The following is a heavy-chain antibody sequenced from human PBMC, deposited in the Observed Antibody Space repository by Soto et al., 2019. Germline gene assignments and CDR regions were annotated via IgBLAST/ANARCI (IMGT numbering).Heavy chain of an antibody. CDR3: TRARSNVAPNWFDP. CDR2: INPYSGVT. V-gene: IGHV1-2*04. J-gene: IGHJ5*02. D-gene: IGHD5-12*01. CDR1: GYTFTDYY. Sequence: QVQLVQSGAEVKEPGASVKVSCKASGYTFTDYYVHWVRQAPGQGLEWLGWINPYSGVTNSAQDFQDWVTMTGDASVSTAYLELTTLVSDDTAVYYCTRARSNVAPNWFDPWGQGTLVIVSS.